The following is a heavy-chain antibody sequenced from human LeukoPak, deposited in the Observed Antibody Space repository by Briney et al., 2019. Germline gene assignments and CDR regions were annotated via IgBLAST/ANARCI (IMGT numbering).Heavy chain of an antibody. CDR1: GFTFNIFN. Sequence: GGSLRLSCAASGFTFNIFNMIWVRQAPGKGLEWISYMSSTGSAIFYADSVKGRFTISRDNAKNSLYLQMNSLRAEDTAFYYCATKGGFADWGQGTLVTVSS. J-gene: IGHJ4*02. CDR2: MSSTGSAI. D-gene: IGHD5-12*01. CDR3: ATKGGFAD. V-gene: IGHV3-48*04.